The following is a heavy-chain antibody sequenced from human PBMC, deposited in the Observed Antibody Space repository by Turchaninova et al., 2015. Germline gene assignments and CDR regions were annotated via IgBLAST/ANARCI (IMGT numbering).Heavy chain of an antibody. CDR1: GFTFSRYW. V-gene: IGHV3-7*03. D-gene: IGHD2-15*01. J-gene: IGHJ4*02. Sequence: EVQLVESGGGLVQTGGSVRLSCAASGFTFSRYWLSWPRQSPGKGLEWVANIKTDGSEEYYVDSVRGRFAISRDNAKNSLYLQMNSLRAEDTAVYYCAKGGTQDLDYWGQGTLVTVSS. CDR2: IKTDGSEE. CDR3: AKGGTQDLDY.